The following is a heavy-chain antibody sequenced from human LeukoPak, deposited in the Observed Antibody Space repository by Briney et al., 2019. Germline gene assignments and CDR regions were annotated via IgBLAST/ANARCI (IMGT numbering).Heavy chain of an antibody. D-gene: IGHD5-18*01. CDR1: GFTFSGYG. V-gene: IGHV3-21*01. J-gene: IGHJ4*02. CDR2: ITSSRGNI. Sequence: GGSLRLSCAASGFTFSGYGLNWVRQAPGKGLEWVSSITSSRGNIYYGDSVMGRFTISRDNAKNSLYLQMNRLRAEDTAVYYCARVAWVDSTMVADYWGQGTLVTVSS. CDR3: ARVAWVDSTMVADY.